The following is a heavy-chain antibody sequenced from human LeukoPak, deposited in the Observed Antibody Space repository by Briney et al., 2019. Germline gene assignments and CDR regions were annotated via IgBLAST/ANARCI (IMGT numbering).Heavy chain of an antibody. CDR3: ARGVVPAADPYYYYYMDV. CDR2: IYPGDSDT. J-gene: IGHJ6*03. D-gene: IGHD2-2*01. CDR1: GYSFTSYW. V-gene: IGHV5-51*01. Sequence: GESLKISCKGSGYSFTSYWIGWVRQMPGKGLEWMGIIYPGDSDTRYSPSFQGQVTISADKSISTAYLQWSSLKASDTAMYYCARGVVPAADPYYYYYMDVWGKGTTVTVSS.